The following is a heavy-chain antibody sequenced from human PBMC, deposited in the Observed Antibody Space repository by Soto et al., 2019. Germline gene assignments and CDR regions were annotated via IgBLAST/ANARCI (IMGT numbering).Heavy chain of an antibody. J-gene: IGHJ5*02. D-gene: IGHD5-12*01. Sequence: ASVKVSCKASGYTFTNYGLSWVRQAPGQGLEWMGWISAYNGHTNYAQKFHGRVTLTTDTSTTTAYMELTSLRSDDTAVYYCARTGECSGYEYWFDPWGQGTLVTVSS. V-gene: IGHV1-18*01. CDR2: ISAYNGHT. CDR1: GYTFTNYG. CDR3: ARTGECSGYEYWFDP.